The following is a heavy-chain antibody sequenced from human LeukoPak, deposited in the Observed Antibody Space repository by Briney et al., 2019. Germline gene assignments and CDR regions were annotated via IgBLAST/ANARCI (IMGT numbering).Heavy chain of an antibody. D-gene: IGHD2-8*01. CDR2: INPNSGGT. V-gene: IGHV1-2*02. Sequence: ASVKVSCKASVYTFTGYYMHWVRQAPGQGLEWMGWINPNSGGTNYAQKFQGRVTMTRDMSISTAYMELSRLRSDDTAVYYCARDPPGYCTNGVCYGMDVWGKGTTVT. CDR1: VYTFTGYY. J-gene: IGHJ6*04. CDR3: ARDPPGYCTNGVCYGMDV.